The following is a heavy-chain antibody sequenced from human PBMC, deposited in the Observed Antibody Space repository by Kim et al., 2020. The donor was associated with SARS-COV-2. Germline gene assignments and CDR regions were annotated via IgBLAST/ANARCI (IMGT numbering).Heavy chain of an antibody. D-gene: IGHD3-10*01. CDR2: AT. Sequence: ATTYAASVRGRFTISRDDSKNMAYLQMNSLKTEDTAVYYCTSRSGSPFDYWGQGVLVTVSS. V-gene: IGHV3-73*01. CDR3: TSRSGSPFDY. J-gene: IGHJ4*02.